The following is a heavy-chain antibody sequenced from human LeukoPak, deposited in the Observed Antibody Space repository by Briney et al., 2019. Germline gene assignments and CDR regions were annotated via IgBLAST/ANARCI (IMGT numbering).Heavy chain of an antibody. CDR3: ARGNRDRSGYYSHFDY. J-gene: IGHJ4*02. CDR1: GYRSDDHG. Sequence: GGSLRLSCVGSGYRSDDHGMSWVRQGPGKGLEWVSDINWGGSDIRYADSVKGRFTISRDNAKNSLYLQMNSLRAEDTAFYFCARGNRDRSGYYSHFDYWGQGTLVTVSS. D-gene: IGHD3-3*01. CDR2: INWGGSDI. V-gene: IGHV3-20*04.